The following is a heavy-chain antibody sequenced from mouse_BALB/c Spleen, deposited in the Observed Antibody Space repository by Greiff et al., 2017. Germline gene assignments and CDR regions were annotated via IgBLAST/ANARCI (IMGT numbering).Heavy chain of an antibody. CDR3: AYSTHYCGFPWFAY. CDR2: IWGDGST. CDR1: GFSLTGYG. V-gene: IGHV2-6-7*01. Sequence: QVQLQQSGPGLVAPSQSLSITCTVSGFSLTGYGVNWVRQPPGKGLEWLGMIWGDGSTDYNSALKSRLSISKDNSKSQVFLKMNSLQTDDTARYYCAYSTHYCGFPWFAYWGQGTLVTVSA. J-gene: IGHJ3*01. D-gene: IGHD1-2*01.